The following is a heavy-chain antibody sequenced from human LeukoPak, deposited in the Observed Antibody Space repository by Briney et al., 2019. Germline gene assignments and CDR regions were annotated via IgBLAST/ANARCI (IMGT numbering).Heavy chain of an antibody. CDR1: GYTLTSYY. J-gene: IGHJ4*02. Sequence: ASVKVSCKASGYTLTSYYMHWVRQAPGQGLKWMGTINPSNSYTNYAQKFQGRVTMTRDTSTSTVYMELSSLRSEDTAVYYCARAYTYGLGYWGQGIPVTVSS. D-gene: IGHD5-18*01. CDR2: INPSNSYT. CDR3: ARAYTYGLGY. V-gene: IGHV1-46*01.